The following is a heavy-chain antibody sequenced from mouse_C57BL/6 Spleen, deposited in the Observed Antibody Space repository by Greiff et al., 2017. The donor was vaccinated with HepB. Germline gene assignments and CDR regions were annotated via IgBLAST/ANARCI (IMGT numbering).Heavy chain of an antibody. CDR3: ARIARGNYDYDSAWFAY. CDR2: IWWDDDK. D-gene: IGHD2-4*01. J-gene: IGHJ3*01. CDR1: GFSLSTFGMG. V-gene: IGHV8-8*01. Sequence: QVTLKESGPGILQPSQTLSLTCSFSGFSLSTFGMGVGWIRQPSGKGLEWLAHIWWDDDKYYNPALKSRLTISKDTSKNQVFLKIANVDTADTATYYCARIARGNYDYDSAWFAYWGQGTLVTVSA.